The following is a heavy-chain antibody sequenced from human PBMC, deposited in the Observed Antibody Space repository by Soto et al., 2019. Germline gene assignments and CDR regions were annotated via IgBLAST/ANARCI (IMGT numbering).Heavy chain of an antibody. V-gene: IGHV1-69*01. Sequence: QVQLVQSGAEVKKPGSSVKVSCKASGGTFSSYAISWVRQAPGQGLEWMVGIIPIFGTANYAQKFQGRVTIKADESTSIVYMGLSSQGSEDSSLYCCGSDQASSGSYHRWPHYYGMDVWGQGTTVTVSS. CDR1: GGTFSSYA. CDR3: GSDQASSGSYHRWPHYYGMDV. CDR2: IIPIFGTA. D-gene: IGHD3-10*01. J-gene: IGHJ6*02.